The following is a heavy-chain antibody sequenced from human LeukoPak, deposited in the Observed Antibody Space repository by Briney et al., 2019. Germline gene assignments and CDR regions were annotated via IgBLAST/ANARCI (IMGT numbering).Heavy chain of an antibody. CDR2: ISYDGSHK. CDR1: GFTFSTYS. CDR3: AILFGVVTSDTLNI. J-gene: IGHJ3*02. V-gene: IGHV3-30*03. D-gene: IGHD3-3*01. Sequence: GGSLRLSCSASGFTFSTYSMNWVRQAPGKGLERVALISYDGSHKFYADSVKGRFTISRDNSKNTLWLQMDSLRPEDTAVYYCAILFGVVTSDTLNIWGQGTMVTVSS.